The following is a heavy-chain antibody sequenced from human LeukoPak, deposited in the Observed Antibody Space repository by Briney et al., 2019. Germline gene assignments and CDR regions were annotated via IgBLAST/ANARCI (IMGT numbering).Heavy chain of an antibody. J-gene: IGHJ4*02. CDR1: GFTFSSYA. CDR3: AKGHMVRDGYNSRY. D-gene: IGHD5-24*01. CDR2: ISGSGGST. Sequence: GGSLRLSCAASGFTFSSYAMSWVRQAPGKGLEWVSAISGSGGSTYYADSVKGRFTISRDNSKNTLYLQMNSLRAEDTAVYYCAKGHMVRDGYNSRYWGQGTLVTVSS. V-gene: IGHV3-23*01.